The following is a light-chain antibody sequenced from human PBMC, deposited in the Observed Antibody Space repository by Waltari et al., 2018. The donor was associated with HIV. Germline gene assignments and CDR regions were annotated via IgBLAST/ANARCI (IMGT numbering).Light chain of an antibody. CDR2: AAS. V-gene: IGKV1-27*01. CDR1: QGIGTD. CDR3: QRYDRAPYT. Sequence: DVQMTQSPSSLSASVGDRVAITCRASQGIGTDLAWYQQKPGKVPKLLIYAASTLQSGVPSRFSGGGAGTDFILTITNLQTEDFSFYCCQRYDRAPYTFGPGTRVELK. J-gene: IGKJ2*01.